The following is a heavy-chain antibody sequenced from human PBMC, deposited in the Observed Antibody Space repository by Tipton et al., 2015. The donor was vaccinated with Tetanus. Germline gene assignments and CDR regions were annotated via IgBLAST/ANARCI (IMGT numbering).Heavy chain of an antibody. J-gene: IGHJ6*02. D-gene: IGHD1-14*01. CDR3: ARESGQRGGMDV. V-gene: IGHV3-7*01. CDR2: IKQDGSEK. Sequence: SLRLSCAASGFTFSNYWMSWVRQAPGKGLEWVANIKQDGSEKYYADSVKGRFTISRDNSKNTLYLQMNSLRAEDTAVYYCARESGQRGGMDVWGQGTTVTVSS. CDR1: GFTFSNYW.